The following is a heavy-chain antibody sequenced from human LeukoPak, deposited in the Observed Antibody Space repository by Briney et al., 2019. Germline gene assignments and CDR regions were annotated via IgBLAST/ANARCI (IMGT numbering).Heavy chain of an antibody. CDR2: INPSGGST. V-gene: IGHV1-46*01. D-gene: IGHD3-22*01. J-gene: IGHJ4*02. Sequence: ASVKVSCKASGYTFTRYYMYWVRQAPGQGLEWMGIINPSGGSTNYAQKFQGRLTMTRDTSISIAYMELSRLRSDDTAVYYCARVKTMIIVVSLFDYWGQGTLVTVSS. CDR3: ARVKTMIIVVSLFDY. CDR1: GYTFTRYY.